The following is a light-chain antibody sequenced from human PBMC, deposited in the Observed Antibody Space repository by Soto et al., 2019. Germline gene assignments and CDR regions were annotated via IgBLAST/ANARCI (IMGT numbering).Light chain of an antibody. CDR3: QKYNSAPLP. CDR2: AAS. CDR1: QGISTY. Sequence: DIQMTQSPSSLSASVGGRVTITCRASQGISTYLAWYQQKPGKVPKLLIYAASPLQSGVPSRFSGSGSGTEFTLTISSLQPEDVATSYCQKYNSAPLPFGGGTKVEIK. V-gene: IGKV1-27*01. J-gene: IGKJ4*01.